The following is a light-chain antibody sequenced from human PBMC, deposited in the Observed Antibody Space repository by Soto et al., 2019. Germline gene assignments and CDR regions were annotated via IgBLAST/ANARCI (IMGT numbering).Light chain of an antibody. CDR3: QQYGSSPRT. J-gene: IGKJ1*01. CDR2: GAS. CDR1: QSVSSSY. V-gene: IGKV3-20*01. Sequence: ESVLTQSPGTLSLSPGERATLSCRASQSVSSSYLAWYQQKPGQAPRLLIYGASSRATGIPDRFSGSGSGTDFTLTISRLEPEDFAVYYCQQYGSSPRTFGQGTTVDI.